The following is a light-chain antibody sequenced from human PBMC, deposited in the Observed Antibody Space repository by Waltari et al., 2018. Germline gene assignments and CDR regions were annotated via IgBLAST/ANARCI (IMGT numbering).Light chain of an antibody. J-gene: IGLJ1*01. V-gene: IGLV2-14*01. CDR1: SSDVGGYNY. Sequence: QSALTQPASVSGSPGQAITISCTGTSSDVGGYNYVSWYQQHPGKAPKLMIYGVSNRPCRVSNRFSGSKSGNTASLTISGLQAEDEAEYYCSSYTSSSTYVFGTGTKVTVL. CDR2: GVS. CDR3: SSYTSSSTYV.